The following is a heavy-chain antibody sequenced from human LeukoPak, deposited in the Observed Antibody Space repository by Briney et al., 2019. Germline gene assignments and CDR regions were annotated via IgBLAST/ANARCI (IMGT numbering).Heavy chain of an antibody. Sequence: GGSLRLSCEASGFTFSSYAMSWVRQAPGEGLEWVSAISSSGDTYYAGSVKGRFTISRDNSKNTLYLQMNSLRAEDTAVYYCAKDSVGATAYYFDYWGQGTLVTVSS. D-gene: IGHD1-26*01. CDR3: AKDSVGATAYYFDY. V-gene: IGHV3-23*01. CDR2: ISSSGDT. J-gene: IGHJ4*02. CDR1: GFTFSSYA.